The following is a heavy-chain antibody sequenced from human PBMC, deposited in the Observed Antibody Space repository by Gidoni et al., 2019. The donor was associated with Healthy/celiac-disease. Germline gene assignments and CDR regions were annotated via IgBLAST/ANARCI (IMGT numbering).Heavy chain of an antibody. D-gene: IGHD6-6*01. V-gene: IGHV3-23*01. CDR1: GFTCSSYA. CDR3: AKEVRGSSSPFYY. Sequence: EVQLLESGGGLVQPGGSLRLSGAASGFTCSSYAMSWVRQAPGKGLECVSAISGSGGSTYYADSVKGRFTISRDNSKNTLYLQMNSLRAEDTAVYYCAKEVRGSSSPFYYWGQGTLVTVSS. CDR2: ISGSGGST. J-gene: IGHJ4*02.